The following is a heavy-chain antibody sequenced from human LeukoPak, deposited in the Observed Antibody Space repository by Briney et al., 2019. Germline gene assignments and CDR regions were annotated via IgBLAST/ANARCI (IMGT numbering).Heavy chain of an antibody. CDR3: ARDRLVSSWLDY. D-gene: IGHD3-9*01. V-gene: IGHV4-4*07. CDR2: FYTSGTT. Sequence: SETLSLTCTVSGGSISSYYWSWIRQPAGKRLEWIGRFYTSGTTNYNPSLKSRVTMSVDASKNQFSLKLSSVTAADTAVYYCARDRLVSSWLDYWGQGTLVTVSS. J-gene: IGHJ4*02. CDR1: GGSISSYY.